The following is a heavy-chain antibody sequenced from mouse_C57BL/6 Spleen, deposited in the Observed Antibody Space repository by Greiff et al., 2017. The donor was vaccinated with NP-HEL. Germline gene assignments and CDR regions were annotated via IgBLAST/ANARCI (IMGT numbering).Heavy chain of an antibody. D-gene: IGHD2-4*01. V-gene: IGHV5-9-1*02. CDR1: GFTFSSYA. J-gene: IGHJ2*01. CDR2: ISSGGDYI. CDR3: TRDRDYDYFYYFDY. Sequence: EVQGVESGEGLVKPGGSLKLSCAASGFTFSSYAMSWVRQTPEKRLEWVAYISSGGDYIYYADTVKGRFTISRDNARNTLYLQMSSLKSEDTAMYYCTRDRDYDYFYYFDYWGQGTTLTVSS.